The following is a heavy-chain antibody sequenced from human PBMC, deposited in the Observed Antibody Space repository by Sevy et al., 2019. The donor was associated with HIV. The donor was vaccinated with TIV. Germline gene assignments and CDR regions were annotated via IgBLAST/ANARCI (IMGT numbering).Heavy chain of an antibody. CDR1: GFTFSNAW. J-gene: IGHJ1*01. CDR3: TTGGYCSSTSCQKYFQH. D-gene: IGHD2-2*01. V-gene: IGHV3-15*01. CDR2: IKSKTDGGTT. Sequence: GGSLRLSCAASGFTFSNAWMSWVRQAPGKGLEWVGRIKSKTDGGTTDHAAPVKGRFTISRDDSKNTLYLQMNSLKTEDTAVYYCTTGGYCSSTSCQKYFQHWGQGTLVTVSS.